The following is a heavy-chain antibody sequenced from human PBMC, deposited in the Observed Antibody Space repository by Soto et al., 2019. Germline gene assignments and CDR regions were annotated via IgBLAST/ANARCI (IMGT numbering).Heavy chain of an antibody. D-gene: IGHD3-3*01. Sequence: GGSLRLSCAASGFTFSSYGMHWVRQAPGKGLEWVAVISYDGSNKYYADSVKGRFTISRDNSKNTLYLQMNSLRAEDTAVYYCAKATLKSYDFWSGYYTGRNYYYYYGMDVWGQGTTVTVSS. J-gene: IGHJ6*02. CDR3: AKATLKSYDFWSGYYTGRNYYYYYGMDV. CDR2: ISYDGSNK. CDR1: GFTFSSYG. V-gene: IGHV3-30*18.